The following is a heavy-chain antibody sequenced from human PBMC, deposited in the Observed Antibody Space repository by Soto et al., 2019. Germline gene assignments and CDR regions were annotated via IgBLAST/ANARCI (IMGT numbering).Heavy chain of an antibody. CDR2: INAGNGNT. V-gene: IGHV1-3*01. D-gene: IGHD6-13*01. J-gene: IGHJ6*02. CDR1: GYTFTSYA. CDR3: ARLSIAAAGKVDYYYYYGMDV. Sequence: ASVKVSCKASGYTFTSYAMHWVRQAPGQRLEWMGWINAGNGNTKYSQKFQGRVTITRDTSASTAYMGLSSLRSEDTAVYYCARLSIAAAGKVDYYYYYGMDVWGQGTTVTVSS.